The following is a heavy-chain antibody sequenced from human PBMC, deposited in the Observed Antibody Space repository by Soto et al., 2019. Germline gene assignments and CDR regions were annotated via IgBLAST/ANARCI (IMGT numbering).Heavy chain of an antibody. V-gene: IGHV1-18*01. Sequence: QVQLVQSGSEVKKPGASVKVSCKASGYPFSGYAIGWVRQAPGQGLEWMGWISAYNGNTNFAQKFQGRVTMTTDTSTSTAYMELRSLRSDDTAVYYCARPSTDYREYGWSFPYWGQGTLVTVSS. CDR1: GYPFSGYA. CDR3: ARPSTDYREYGWSFPY. CDR2: ISAYNGNT. J-gene: IGHJ4*02. D-gene: IGHD4-17*01.